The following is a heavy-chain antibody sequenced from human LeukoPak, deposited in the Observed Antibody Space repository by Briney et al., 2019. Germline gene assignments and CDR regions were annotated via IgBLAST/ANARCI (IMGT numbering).Heavy chain of an antibody. D-gene: IGHD6-19*01. V-gene: IGHV3-11*04. Sequence: LSLTCTVSGGSIGSTNYYWGWIRQAPGKGLEWVSYISNTGSTIFSADSVKGRFTISRDNARNSLYLVMHSLRPEDTAVYYCAREGRYSGGWYAAFDVWGQGAVVTVSS. CDR3: AREGRYSGGWYAAFDV. J-gene: IGHJ3*01. CDR1: GGSIGSTNYY. CDR2: ISNTGSTI.